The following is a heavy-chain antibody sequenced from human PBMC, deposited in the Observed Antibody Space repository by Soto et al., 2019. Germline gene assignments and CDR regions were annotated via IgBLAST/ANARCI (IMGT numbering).Heavy chain of an antibody. J-gene: IGHJ4*02. CDR3: AADGHCSGGSCSGYY. V-gene: IGHV1-69*12. Sequence: QVQLVQSGAEVKKPGSSVKVSCKASGGTFSSYAISWVRQAPGQGLEWMGGIIPIFGTANYAQKFQGRVTITADESPSTAYMELSSLRSEDTAVYYCAADGHCSGGSCSGYYWGQGTLVTVSS. CDR1: GGTFSSYA. D-gene: IGHD2-15*01. CDR2: IIPIFGTA.